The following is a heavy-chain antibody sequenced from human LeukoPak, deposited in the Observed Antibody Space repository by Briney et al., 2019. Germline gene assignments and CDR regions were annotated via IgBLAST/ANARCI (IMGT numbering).Heavy chain of an antibody. CDR2: IRSKANSYAT. CDR3: TKGSYYTWATGY. J-gene: IGHJ4*02. V-gene: IGHV3-73*01. CDR1: GFTFSGSG. D-gene: IGHD1-26*01. Sequence: GGSLKLSCAASGFTFSGSGMHWVRQASGKGLEWVGRIRSKANSYATAYAASVKGRFTISRDDSKNTAYLQMNSLKTEDTAVYYCTKGSYYTWATGYWGQRTLVTVSS.